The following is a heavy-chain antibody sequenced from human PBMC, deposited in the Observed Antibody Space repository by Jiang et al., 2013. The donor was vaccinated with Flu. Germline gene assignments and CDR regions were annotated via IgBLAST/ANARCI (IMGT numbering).Heavy chain of an antibody. J-gene: IGHJ6*02. CDR2: INHSGST. V-gene: IGHV4-34*01. Sequence: LKPSETLSLTCAVYGGSFSGYYWSWIRQPPGKGLEWIGEINHSGSTNYNPSLKSRVTISVDTSKNQFSLKLSSVTAADTAVYYCASNVERGMDVWGQGTTVTVSS. CDR1: GGSFSGYY. D-gene: IGHD1-1*01. CDR3: ASNVERGMDV.